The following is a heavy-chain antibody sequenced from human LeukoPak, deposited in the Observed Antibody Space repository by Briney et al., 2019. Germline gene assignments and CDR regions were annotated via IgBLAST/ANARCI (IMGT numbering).Heavy chain of an antibody. V-gene: IGHV1-2*02. CDR3: ASHPYYYGSGSSPDY. CDR2: INPNSGGT. D-gene: IGHD3-10*01. Sequence: ASVKVSCKASGYTFTGYYMHWVRQAPGQGLEWMGWINPNSGGTNNAQKFQGRATMTRDTSISTAYMELSRLRSDDTAVYYCASHPYYYGSGSSPDYWGQGTLVTVLS. CDR1: GYTFTGYY. J-gene: IGHJ4*02.